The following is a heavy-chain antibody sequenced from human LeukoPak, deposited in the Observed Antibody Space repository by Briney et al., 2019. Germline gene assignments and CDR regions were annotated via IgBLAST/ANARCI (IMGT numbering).Heavy chain of an antibody. D-gene: IGHD5-24*01. Sequence: SVKVSCKASGGTFISYAISWVRQAPGQGLEWMGRIIPILGIANYAQKFQGRVTITADKSTSTAYMELSSLRSEDTAVYYCARDPAGDGYKPFDYWGQGTLVTVSS. CDR2: IIPILGIA. J-gene: IGHJ4*02. CDR3: ARDPAGDGYKPFDY. CDR1: GGTFISYA. V-gene: IGHV1-69*04.